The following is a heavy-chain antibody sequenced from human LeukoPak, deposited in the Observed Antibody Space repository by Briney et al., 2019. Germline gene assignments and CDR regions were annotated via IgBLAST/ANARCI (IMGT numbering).Heavy chain of an antibody. J-gene: IGHJ4*02. V-gene: IGHV1-46*01. Sequence: ASVKVSCKASGYTFTSYYMHWVRQAPGQGLEWMGIINPSGGSTSYAQKFQGRVTMTRDMSTSTVYMELSSLRSEDTAVYYCAGERGYSGYDSGYSYWGQGTLVTVSS. D-gene: IGHD5-12*01. CDR1: GYTFTSYY. CDR3: AGERGYSGYDSGYSY. CDR2: INPSGGST.